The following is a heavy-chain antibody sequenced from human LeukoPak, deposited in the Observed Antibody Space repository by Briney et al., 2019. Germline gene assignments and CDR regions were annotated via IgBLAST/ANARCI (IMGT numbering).Heavy chain of an antibody. CDR3: ARVRGIAAAGTLGYFDY. CDR2: INPSGGST. J-gene: IGHJ4*02. D-gene: IGHD6-13*01. CDR1: GYTFTSYY. Sequence: ASVKVSCKASGYTFTSYYMHWVRQAPGQGLEWMGIINPSGGSTSYAQKFQGRVTMTRDTSTSTVYMEPSSLRSEDTAVYYCARVRGIAAAGTLGYFDYWGQGTLVTVSS. V-gene: IGHV1-46*01.